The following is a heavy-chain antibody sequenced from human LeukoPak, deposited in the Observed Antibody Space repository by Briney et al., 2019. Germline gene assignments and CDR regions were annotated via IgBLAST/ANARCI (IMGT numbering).Heavy chain of an antibody. Sequence: PGGSLRLSCAASGFTFSSYAVSWVRQAPGKGLEWVSSISGSGGSTYSADSVKGRFTISRDNSKNTLYLQMNSLRAEYTALYYCAKDRSCTNDICHGDFDYWGQGTLVTVSS. J-gene: IGHJ4*02. CDR1: GFTFSSYA. D-gene: IGHD2-8*01. CDR3: AKDRSCTNDICHGDFDY. CDR2: ISGSGGST. V-gene: IGHV3-23*01.